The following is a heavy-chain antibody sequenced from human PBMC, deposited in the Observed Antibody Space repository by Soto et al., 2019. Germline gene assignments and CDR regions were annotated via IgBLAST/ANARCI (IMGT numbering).Heavy chain of an antibody. CDR1: GFTFSSYG. D-gene: IGHD2-15*01. J-gene: IGHJ3*02. Sequence: GGSLRLSCAASGFTFSSYGMHWVRQAPGKGLEWVAVIWYDGSNKYYADSVKGRFTISRDNSKNTLYLQMNSLRAEDTAVYYCARDGRYCSGGSCLSDAFDIWGQGTMVTVSS. CDR3: ARDGRYCSGGSCLSDAFDI. CDR2: IWYDGSNK. V-gene: IGHV3-33*01.